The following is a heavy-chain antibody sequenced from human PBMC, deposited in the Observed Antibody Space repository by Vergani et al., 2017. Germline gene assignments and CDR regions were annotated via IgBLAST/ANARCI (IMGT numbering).Heavy chain of an antibody. Sequence: EVQLVESGGGLVQPGGSLRLSCAASGFTFSSYWMRWVRQAPGKGLEWVANIKQDGSEKYYVDSGEGRFTISRDNAKNSLYLQMNSLRAEDTAVYYCARNFRYYDSSGYFDYWGQGTLFTVSS. D-gene: IGHD3-22*01. CDR2: IKQDGSEK. V-gene: IGHV3-7*01. CDR1: GFTFSSYW. CDR3: ARNFRYYDSSGYFDY. J-gene: IGHJ4*02.